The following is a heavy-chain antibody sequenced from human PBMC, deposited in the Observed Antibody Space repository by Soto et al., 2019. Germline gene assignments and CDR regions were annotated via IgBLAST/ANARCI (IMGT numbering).Heavy chain of an antibody. CDR2: IIPIPVTA. CDR1: GGTFSSYA. V-gene: IGHV1-69*01. CDR3: ARWQGRSTSVEIYYYYYYGMEV. D-gene: IGHD2-2*01. Sequence: QVQLVQSGAEVKKPGSSVKVSCKASGGTFSSYAITWVRQAPGQGLEWMGGIIPIPVTANYAQKFQGRVTISADESTSTAYMELSSLRSEETAVYYCARWQGRSTSVEIYYYYYYGMEVWGQGTTVNVSS. J-gene: IGHJ6*02.